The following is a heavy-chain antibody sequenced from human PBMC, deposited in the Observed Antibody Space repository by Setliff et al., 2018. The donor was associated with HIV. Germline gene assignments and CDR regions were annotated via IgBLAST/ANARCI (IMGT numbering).Heavy chain of an antibody. V-gene: IGHV4-34*01. D-gene: IGHD1-26*01. CDR2: INHSGGT. CDR1: GGSFSGYY. CDR3: ARGHGVYSGSYLAVYFDY. J-gene: IGHJ4*02. Sequence: SETLSLTCAVYGGSFSGYYWSWNRQPPGKGLEWIGEINHSGGTDYKPSLKSRVTISVDMSKNQVSLKVSSVTAADTAVYYCARGHGVYSGSYLAVYFDYWGQGTLVTVSS.